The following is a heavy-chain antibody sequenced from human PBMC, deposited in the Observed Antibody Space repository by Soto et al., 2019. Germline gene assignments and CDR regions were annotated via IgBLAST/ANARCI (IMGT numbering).Heavy chain of an antibody. V-gene: IGHV4-30-2*01. Sequence: QLQLQESGSGLVKPSQTLSLTCGVSGGSISSGGYSWSWIRQPPGKGLEWIGYIYHSGSTDYNPSLKSRVTIPVDRSKNQFSLKLSSVTAADTAVYYCASTYGDYGGYGYWGQGTLVTVSS. D-gene: IGHD4-17*01. J-gene: IGHJ4*02. CDR1: GGSISSGGYS. CDR3: ASTYGDYGGYGY. CDR2: IYHSGST.